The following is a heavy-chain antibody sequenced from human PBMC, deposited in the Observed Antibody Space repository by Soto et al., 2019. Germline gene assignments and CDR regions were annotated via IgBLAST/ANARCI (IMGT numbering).Heavy chain of an antibody. CDR2: SIPILGIA. V-gene: IGHV1-69*02. CDR3: TRARSALYGMDV. Sequence: QVQLVQSGAEVKKPGSSVKVSCKASGGTFSSYTISWVRQAPGQGLEWMGRSIPILGIANYAQKFQGRVKNTADKSTSTAYNELSSLRSVDTAVYYCTRARSALYGMDVWGQGTKVTVSS. CDR1: GGTFSSYT. J-gene: IGHJ6*02.